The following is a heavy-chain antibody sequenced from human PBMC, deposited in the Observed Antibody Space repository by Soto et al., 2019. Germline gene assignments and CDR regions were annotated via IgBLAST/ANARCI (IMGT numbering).Heavy chain of an antibody. Sequence: QVQLVQSGAEVKKPGASVKVSCKASGYTFMNYYMHWVRQAPGQGLEWMGIINPNGGSTTYAQKFHGRVTLTRDTSTNTVNMELSSLRSEDTAVYYCAREKWLVRRNDPFDIWGQGTMVTVSS. V-gene: IGHV1-46*01. D-gene: IGHD5-12*01. CDR1: GYTFMNYY. J-gene: IGHJ3*02. CDR3: AREKWLVRRNDPFDI. CDR2: INPNGGST.